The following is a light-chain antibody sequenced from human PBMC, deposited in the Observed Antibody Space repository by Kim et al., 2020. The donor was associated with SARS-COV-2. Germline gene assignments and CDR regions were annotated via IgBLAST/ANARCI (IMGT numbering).Light chain of an antibody. Sequence: EIVLTQSPGTLSLSPGERATLSCRASQSVSNSYLAWYQQKPGQAPRLLIYGASSRATGIPDRFSGSGSGTDFTLTISRLEPEDFAVYYCQQYSNSPRTFGQWTKVDIK. J-gene: IGKJ1*01. CDR1: QSVSNSY. CDR3: QQYSNSPRT. CDR2: GAS. V-gene: IGKV3-20*01.